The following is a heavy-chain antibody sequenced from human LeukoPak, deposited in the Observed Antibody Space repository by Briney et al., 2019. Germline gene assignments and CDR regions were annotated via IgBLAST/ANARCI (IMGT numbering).Heavy chain of an antibody. CDR3: ARLLVYGSGAEAFDY. J-gene: IGHJ4*02. Sequence: PSETLSLTCTVSGGSITSSSYYWGWIRQPPGKGLEWIGSIYYSGSPYYNPSLKSRVTISLDTSKKQFSLKLSSVTAADTAVYYCARLLVYGSGAEAFDYWGQGTLVTVSS. D-gene: IGHD3-10*01. V-gene: IGHV4-39*07. CDR1: GGSITSSSYY. CDR2: IYYSGSP.